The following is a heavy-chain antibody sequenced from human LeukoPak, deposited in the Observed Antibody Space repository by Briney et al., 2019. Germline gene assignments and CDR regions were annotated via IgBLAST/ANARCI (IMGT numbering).Heavy chain of an antibody. D-gene: IGHD1/OR15-1a*01. CDR3: AKDRTHNGITGTIFDY. Sequence: PGGSLRLSCAASGFTFSSYAMSWVRQAPGKGLEWVSVISGSGGSTYYADSVKGRFTISRDNSQNTLFLQMNSLRAEDTAVYYCAKDRTHNGITGTIFDYWGQGTLVTVSP. CDR2: ISGSGGST. J-gene: IGHJ4*02. V-gene: IGHV3-23*01. CDR1: GFTFSSYA.